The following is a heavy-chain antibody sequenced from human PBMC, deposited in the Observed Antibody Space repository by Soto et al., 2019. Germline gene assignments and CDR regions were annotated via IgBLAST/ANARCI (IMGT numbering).Heavy chain of an antibody. J-gene: IGHJ6*02. Sequence: LRLSCAVAGFTFSSYAMSGVRQAPGKGLEWVSAISGSGGSTYYADSVKGRFTISRDNSKNTLYLQMNSLRAEDTAVYYCAKGHDSSGYWPNYYYYYGMDVWGQWTTVTVSS. CDR2: ISGSGGST. CDR1: GFTFSSYA. CDR3: AKGHDSSGYWPNYYYYYGMDV. V-gene: IGHV3-23*01. D-gene: IGHD3-22*01.